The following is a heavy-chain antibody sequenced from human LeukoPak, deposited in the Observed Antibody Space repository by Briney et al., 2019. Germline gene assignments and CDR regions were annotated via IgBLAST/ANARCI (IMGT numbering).Heavy chain of an antibody. CDR3: TRYNNDHFDY. J-gene: IGHJ4*02. Sequence: GGSLRLSGAGSGFTFGGYGMHWFRQTPGKGLEWVAVIAYDGSRAFYADSVKGRFTISRDNSKNTMSVQMDGLRAEDTAVYYCTRYNNDHFDYWGQGTLVTVSS. CDR2: IAYDGSRA. CDR1: GFTFGGYG. V-gene: IGHV3-33*01. D-gene: IGHD1-14*01.